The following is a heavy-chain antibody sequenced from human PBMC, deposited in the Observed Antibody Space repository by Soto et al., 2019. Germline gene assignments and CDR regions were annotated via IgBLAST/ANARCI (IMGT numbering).Heavy chain of an antibody. CDR2: IWYDGSNK. CDR1: GFTFSSYG. D-gene: IGHD3-3*01. J-gene: IGHJ6*02. CDR3: ARDGHSARFLERLPIYYYYGMDV. V-gene: IGHV3-33*01. Sequence: PGGSMRLSCAASGFTFSSYGMHWVRQAPGKGMEWVAVIWYDGSNKYYADSVKGRFTISRDNSKNTLYLQMNSLRAEDTAVYYCARDGHSARFLERLPIYYYYGMDVWGQGTTVTVSS.